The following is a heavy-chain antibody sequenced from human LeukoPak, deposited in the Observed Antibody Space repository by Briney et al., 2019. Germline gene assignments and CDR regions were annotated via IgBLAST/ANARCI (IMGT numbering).Heavy chain of an antibody. CDR2: IKQDGREK. Sequence: GGALRVSCAPSLYTFSSYWMSWVRQAPRAGREGVANIKQDGREKYYVDSAKSRFTISRDNAKNSLYLQMNSLRAEYTAVYYCARDQNDILTGYYGGFYYYHMDVWGKGTTVTISS. CDR3: ARDQNDILTGYYGGFYYYHMDV. J-gene: IGHJ6*03. V-gene: IGHV3-7*01. D-gene: IGHD3-9*01. CDR1: LYTFSSYW.